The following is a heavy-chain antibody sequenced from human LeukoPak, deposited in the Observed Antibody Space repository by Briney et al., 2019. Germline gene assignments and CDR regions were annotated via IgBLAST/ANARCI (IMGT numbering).Heavy chain of an antibody. CDR2: IRYDGSNK. V-gene: IGHV3-30*02. D-gene: IGHD3-10*01. J-gene: IGHJ4*02. CDR3: AKGGISMVRGNFDY. Sequence: GGSLRLSCAASGFTFSSYGMHWVRQAPGKGLEWVAFIRYDGSNKYYADSVKGRFTISRDNSKNSLYLQMNSLRTEDTALYYCAKGGISMVRGNFDYWGQGTLVTVSS. CDR1: GFTFSSYG.